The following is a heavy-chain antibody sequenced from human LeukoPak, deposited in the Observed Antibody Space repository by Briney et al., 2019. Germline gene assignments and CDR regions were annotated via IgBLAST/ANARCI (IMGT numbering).Heavy chain of an antibody. CDR2: INYSGSA. D-gene: IGHD4-17*01. V-gene: IGHV4-59*08. J-gene: IGHJ3*02. Sequence: SETLSLTCTVSGGSLSSYYFSWIRQSPGKGLEWIACINYSGSASYNPSLKSRVTMSVDTSKRFSLSLSSVTAADTAVYYCARHSYDDYVFDIWGQGTKVTVSS. CDR3: ARHSYDDYVFDI. CDR1: GGSLSSYY.